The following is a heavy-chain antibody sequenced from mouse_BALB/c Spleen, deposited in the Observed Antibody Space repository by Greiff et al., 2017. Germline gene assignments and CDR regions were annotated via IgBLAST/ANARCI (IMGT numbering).Heavy chain of an antibody. J-gene: IGHJ4*01. CDR3: ARISSYAMDY. V-gene: IGHV5-17*02. CDR1: GFTFSSFG. Sequence: EVQRVESGGGLVQPGGSRKLSCAASGFTFSSFGMHWVRQAPEKGLEWVAYISSGSSTIYYADTVKGRFTISRDNAKNTLYLQMSSLKSEDTAMYYCARISSYAMDYWGQGTSVTVSS. D-gene: IGHD3-1*01. CDR2: ISSGSSTI.